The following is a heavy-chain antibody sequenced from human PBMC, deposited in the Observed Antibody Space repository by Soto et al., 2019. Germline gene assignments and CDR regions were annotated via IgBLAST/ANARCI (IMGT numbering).Heavy chain of an antibody. V-gene: IGHV1-18*04. J-gene: IGHJ4*02. CDR2: ISLYNGNT. D-gene: IGHD2-2*01. CDR1: DFSFTSHG. Sequence: ASVKVSCKAYDFSFTSHGISWVRQAPGQGLEWMGWISLYNGNTNYAQQFQGRVTMTTDTSTSTAYMELRSLRSDDTAMYFCAIYHLELFSFDYWGQGTLVTVSS. CDR3: AIYHLELFSFDY.